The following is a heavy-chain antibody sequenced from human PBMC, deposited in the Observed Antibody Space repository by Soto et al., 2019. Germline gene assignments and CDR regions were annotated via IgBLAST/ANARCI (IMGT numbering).Heavy chain of an antibody. V-gene: IGHV5-51*01. CDR2: IYPGDSDT. CDR1: GYSFTSYW. D-gene: IGHD6-19*01. CDR3: ARYSSGNQYYYYGMDV. J-gene: IGHJ6*02. Sequence: PGESLKISCKGSGYSFTSYWIGWVRQMPGKGLEWMGIIYPGDSDTRYSPSFQGQVTISADKSISTAYLQWSSLKASDTTMYYCARYSSGNQYYYYGMDVWGQGTTVTVSS.